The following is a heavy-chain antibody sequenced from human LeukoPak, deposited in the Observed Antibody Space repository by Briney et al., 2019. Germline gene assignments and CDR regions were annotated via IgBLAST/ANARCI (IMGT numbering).Heavy chain of an antibody. J-gene: IGHJ5*02. CDR2: ISGSGGTT. D-gene: IGHD6-13*01. CDR1: GFTFSSYG. Sequence: PGGSLRLSCAASGFTFSSYGMSWVRQAPGKGLEWVSAISGSGGTTYYADSVKGRFTISRDNSKNTLYLQMNSLRAEDTAVYYCAKVSSSSWYASWFDPWGQGTLVTVSS. V-gene: IGHV3-23*01. CDR3: AKVSSSSWYASWFDP.